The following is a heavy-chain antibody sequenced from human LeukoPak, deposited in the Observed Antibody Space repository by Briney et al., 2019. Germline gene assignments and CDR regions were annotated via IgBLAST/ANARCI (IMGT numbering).Heavy chain of an antibody. J-gene: IGHJ6*03. V-gene: IGHV1-46*03. CDR3: AAHRSGYSPFYCYMDV. CDR1: GYTFTSYY. Sequence: GASVKVSCKASGYTFTSYYMHWVRQAPGQGLEWMGIINPSGGSTSYAQKFQGRVTMTRDTSTSTVYMELSSLRSEDTAVYYCAAHRSGYSPFYCYMDVWGKGTTVTVSS. D-gene: IGHD3-22*01. CDR2: INPSGGST.